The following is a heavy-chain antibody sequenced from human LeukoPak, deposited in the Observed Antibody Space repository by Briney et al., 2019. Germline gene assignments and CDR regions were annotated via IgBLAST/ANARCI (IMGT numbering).Heavy chain of an antibody. CDR3: ARDRGSGRTMVRGVIITGFDY. CDR2: ISGSGGTT. V-gene: IGHV3-23*01. D-gene: IGHD3-10*01. J-gene: IGHJ4*02. Sequence: GGSLRLSCAASGFTFSNYAMSWVRQAPGKGLEWVSVISGSGGTTYYADSVKGRFTISRDNSKNTLYLQMNSLRAEDTAVYYCARDRGSGRTMVRGVIITGFDYWGQGTLVTVSS. CDR1: GFTFSNYA.